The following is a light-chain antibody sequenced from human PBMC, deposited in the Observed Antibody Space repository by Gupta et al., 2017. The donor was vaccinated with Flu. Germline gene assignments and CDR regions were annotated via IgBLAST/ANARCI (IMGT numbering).Light chain of an antibody. CDR2: DAS. V-gene: IGKV3-11*01. J-gene: IGKJ2*01. CDR3: QRRDNWPT. Sequence: EIVLTQSPATLTSSPGDRATLSCRASQSVSSYLAWYQQKPGQAPRLLIYDASNRATGIPARFSGSGSGTDFTITISGLEPEDFAVYYWQRRDNWPTFGQGTKLEIK. CDR1: QSVSSY.